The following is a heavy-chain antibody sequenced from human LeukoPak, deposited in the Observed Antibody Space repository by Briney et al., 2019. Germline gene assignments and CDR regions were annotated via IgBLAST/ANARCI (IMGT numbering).Heavy chain of an antibody. Sequence: GGSLRLSCAASGFTFSSYEMSWVRQAPGKGLEWISYISSSGNSRYHSYSLKGRFTISRDNAKNSLYLQMNSLRAEDTAVYYCARGWSYDYWGQGALVTVSS. J-gene: IGHJ4*02. CDR3: ARGWSYDY. V-gene: IGHV3-48*03. CDR1: GFTFSSYE. CDR2: ISSSGNSR.